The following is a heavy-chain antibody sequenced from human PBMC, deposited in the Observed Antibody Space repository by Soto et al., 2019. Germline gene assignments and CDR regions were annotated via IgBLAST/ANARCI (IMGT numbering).Heavy chain of an antibody. Sequence: QVQLVESGGGVVQPGRSLSLSCAASGFTFSSYGMHWVRQAPGKGLEWVAVIWYDGSNKYYADSVKGRFTISRDNSKNTLYLQMNSLRAEDTAVYYCARPNSIVATRRYYFDYWGQGTLVTVSS. CDR2: IWYDGSNK. J-gene: IGHJ4*02. CDR1: GFTFSSYG. D-gene: IGHD5-12*01. CDR3: ARPNSIVATRRYYFDY. V-gene: IGHV3-33*01.